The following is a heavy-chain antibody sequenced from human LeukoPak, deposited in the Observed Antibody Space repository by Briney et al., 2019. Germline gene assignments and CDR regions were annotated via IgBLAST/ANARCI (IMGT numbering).Heavy chain of an antibody. V-gene: IGHV3-9*01. CDR1: GFTFDDYA. CDR2: ISWNSGSI. D-gene: IGHD3-22*01. CDR3: AKDSFDDPGQKVVTHFDY. J-gene: IGHJ4*02. Sequence: PGGSLRLSCAASGFTFDDYAMHWVRQAPGKGLEWVSGISWNSGSIGYADSVKGRFTISRDNAKNSLYLQMNSLRAEGTALYYCAKDSFDDPGQKVVTHFDYWGQGTLVTVSS.